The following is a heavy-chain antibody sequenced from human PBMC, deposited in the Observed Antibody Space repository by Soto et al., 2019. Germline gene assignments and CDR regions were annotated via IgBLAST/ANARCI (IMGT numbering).Heavy chain of an antibody. Sequence: SVEVSFRASGGTFRSYPISWVRQAPGQGLEWMGGIIPIFGTSNYAQKFQGRVTITADKSTSTAYMELSSLRSEDTAVYYCARRGDSSSATFDYWGQGTLVTVSS. CDR1: GGTFRSYP. D-gene: IGHD6-6*01. J-gene: IGHJ4*02. CDR2: IIPIFGTS. V-gene: IGHV1-69*06. CDR3: ARRGDSSSATFDY.